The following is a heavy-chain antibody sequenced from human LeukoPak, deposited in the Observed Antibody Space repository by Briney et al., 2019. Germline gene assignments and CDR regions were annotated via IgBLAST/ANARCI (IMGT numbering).Heavy chain of an antibody. J-gene: IGHJ3*02. Sequence: ASVKVSCKASGYTFTGYYMHWVRQAPGQELEWMGWINPNSGGTNYAQKFQGRVTMTRDTSISTAYMELSRLRSDDTAVYYCARDKGGESYYDSSGPDAFDIWGQGTMVTVSS. CDR3: ARDKGGESYYDSSGPDAFDI. V-gene: IGHV1-2*02. CDR2: INPNSGGT. D-gene: IGHD3-22*01. CDR1: GYTFTGYY.